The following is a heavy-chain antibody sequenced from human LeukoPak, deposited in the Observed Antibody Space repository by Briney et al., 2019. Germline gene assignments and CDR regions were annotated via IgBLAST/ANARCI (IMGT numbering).Heavy chain of an antibody. V-gene: IGHV4-34*01. J-gene: IGHJ4*02. CDR3: ARANLNNSSWTQINFDY. CDR1: GGSFSGYY. Sequence: SETLSLTCAVYGGSFSGYYWSWIRQPPGKGLEWIGEINHSGSTNYNPSLKSRVTISVDTSKNQFSLKLSSVTAADTAAYYCARANLNNSSWTQINFDYWGQGTLVTVSS. D-gene: IGHD6-13*01. CDR2: INHSGST.